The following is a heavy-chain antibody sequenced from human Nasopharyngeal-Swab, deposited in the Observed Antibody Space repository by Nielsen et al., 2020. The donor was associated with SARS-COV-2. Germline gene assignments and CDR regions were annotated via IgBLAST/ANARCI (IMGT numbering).Heavy chain of an antibody. D-gene: IGHD6-6*01. Sequence: SVKVSCKASGFSFTSSAVQWVRPARGQRLEGIGWIVVGSGNTNYAQKFQERVTITRDMSTSTAYMELSSLRSEDTAVYYCAAAKAARQGYYYYGMDVWGQGTTVTVSS. V-gene: IGHV1-58*01. CDR1: GFSFTSSA. CDR3: AAAKAARQGYYYYGMDV. J-gene: IGHJ6*02. CDR2: IVVGSGNT.